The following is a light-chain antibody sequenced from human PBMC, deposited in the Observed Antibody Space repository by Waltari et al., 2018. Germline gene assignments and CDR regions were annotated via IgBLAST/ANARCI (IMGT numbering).Light chain of an antibody. J-gene: IGLJ3*02. Sequence: QSALTQTATVSGSPGQSITISCTGTSSDIGTYNLVSWYQQHPGKAPTLIIYDVNKRPAGVSNRFSVFKSGNTASLTISGLQAADEADYYCCSYAGSAISVFGGGTKVTVL. V-gene: IGLV2-23*02. CDR1: SSDIGTYNL. CDR2: DVN. CDR3: CSYAGSAISV.